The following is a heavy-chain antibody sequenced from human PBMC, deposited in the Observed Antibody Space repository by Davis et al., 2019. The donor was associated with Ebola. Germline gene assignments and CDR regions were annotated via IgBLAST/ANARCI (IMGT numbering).Heavy chain of an antibody. D-gene: IGHD3-22*01. CDR3: ARGIYDSSSSRSDYSDS. CDR2: ISYDGSNK. CDR1: GFTFSSYA. V-gene: IGHV3-30*04. J-gene: IGHJ4*02. Sequence: PGGSLRLSCAASGFTFSSYAMHWVRQAPGKGLEWVAVISYDGSNKYYADSVKGRFTISRDNSKNTLYLQMNSLRAEDTAVYYCARGIYDSSSSRSDYSDSWGQGTLVTVSS.